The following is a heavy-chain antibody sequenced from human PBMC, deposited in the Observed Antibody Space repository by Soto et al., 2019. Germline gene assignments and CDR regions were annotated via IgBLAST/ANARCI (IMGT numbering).Heavy chain of an antibody. V-gene: IGHV1-2*02. CDR2: INPNSGGT. CDR3: ARGGCGSCYSSGNWFDP. J-gene: IGHJ5*02. CDR1: GYTFTGYY. Sequence: VSCKASGYTFTGYYMHWVRQAPGQGLEWMGWINPNSGGTNYAQKFQGRVTMTRDTSISTAYMELSRLRSDDTAVYYCARGGCGSCYSSGNWFDPWGRGTLVTVSS. D-gene: IGHD2-15*01.